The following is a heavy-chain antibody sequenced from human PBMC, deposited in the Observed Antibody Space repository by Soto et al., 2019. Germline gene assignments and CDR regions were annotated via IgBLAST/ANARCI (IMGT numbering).Heavy chain of an antibody. Sequence: QVQLQESGPGLVKPSQTLSLTCTVSGGSISSGGYYWSWIRQHPGKGLEWIGYIYYSGSTYYNTSLKSRVTISVDTSKNQFSLKLSSVTAADTAVYYCARDLTGTTPDAFDIWGQGTMVTVSS. CDR3: ARDLTGTTPDAFDI. V-gene: IGHV4-31*03. J-gene: IGHJ3*02. CDR1: GGSISSGGYY. CDR2: IYYSGST. D-gene: IGHD1-1*01.